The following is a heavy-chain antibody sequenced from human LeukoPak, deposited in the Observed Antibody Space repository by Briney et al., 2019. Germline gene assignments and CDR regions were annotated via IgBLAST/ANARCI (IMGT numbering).Heavy chain of an antibody. J-gene: IGHJ4*02. V-gene: IGHV3-48*01. D-gene: IGHD6-19*01. CDR3: ARDKSSGWYDY. CDR1: GFIFSSYS. CDR2: ISSSSSTI. Sequence: GGSLRLSCAASGFIFSSYSMNWVRQAPGKGLEWVSYISSSSSTIYYTDSVKGRFTISRDNAKNSLYLQMNSLRAEDTAVYYCARDKSSGWYDYWGQGTLVTVSS.